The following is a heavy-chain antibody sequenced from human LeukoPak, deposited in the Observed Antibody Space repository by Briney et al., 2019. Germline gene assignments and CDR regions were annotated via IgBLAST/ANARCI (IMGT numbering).Heavy chain of an antibody. D-gene: IGHD3-22*01. CDR3: AKLYYYDSSGYPPYFDY. CDR1: GGSFSGYY. CDR2: INHSGST. V-gene: IGHV4-34*01. J-gene: IGHJ4*02. Sequence: SETLSLTCAVYGGSFSGYYWSWIHQPPGKGLEWIGEINHSGSTNYNPSLKSRVTISVDTSKNQFSLKLSSVTAADTAVYYCAKLYYYDSSGYPPYFDYWGQGTLVTVSS.